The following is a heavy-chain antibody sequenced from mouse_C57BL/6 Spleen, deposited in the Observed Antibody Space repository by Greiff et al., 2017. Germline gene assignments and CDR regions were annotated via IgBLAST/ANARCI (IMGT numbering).Heavy chain of an antibody. CDR1: GYTFTSYW. J-gene: IGHJ2*01. CDR3: ATTTVVATDY. D-gene: IGHD1-1*01. CDR2: IHPNSGST. Sequence: QVQLQQPGAELVKPGASVKLSCKASGYTFTSYWMHWVKQRPGQGLEWIGMIHPNSGSTNYNEKFKSKDTLTVDKSSSTAYMQLSSLTSEDSAVYYCATTTVVATDYWGQGTTLTVSS. V-gene: IGHV1-64*01.